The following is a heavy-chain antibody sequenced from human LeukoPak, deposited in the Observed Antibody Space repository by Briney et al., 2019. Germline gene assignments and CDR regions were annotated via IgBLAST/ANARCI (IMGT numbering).Heavy chain of an antibody. CDR3: ARLPYCSGGSCYFDY. D-gene: IGHD2-15*01. Sequence: PSETLSLTCAVYGASVGDSSWSWIRQPTGKGLEWIGEINHSGSTNYNPSLKSRVTMSVDTSKHQFSLKLSSVTAADTAVYYCARLPYCSGGSCYFDYWGQGTLVTVSS. J-gene: IGHJ4*02. CDR1: GASVGDSS. CDR2: INHSGST. V-gene: IGHV4-34*01.